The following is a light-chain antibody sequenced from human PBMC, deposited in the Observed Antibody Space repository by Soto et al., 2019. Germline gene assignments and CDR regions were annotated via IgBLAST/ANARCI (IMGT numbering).Light chain of an antibody. V-gene: IGKV3-20*01. CDR3: HQYGSSPPIT. CDR2: GAS. Sequence: EIVLTQSPGTLSLSPGERATLSCRASHSVSSSYLAWYQQKPGQAPRLLIYGASSRATDLPDRFSGSGSGRDFTLTISRLDPEDFAVYYYHQYGSSPPITFGQGTRLEIK. J-gene: IGKJ5*01. CDR1: HSVSSSY.